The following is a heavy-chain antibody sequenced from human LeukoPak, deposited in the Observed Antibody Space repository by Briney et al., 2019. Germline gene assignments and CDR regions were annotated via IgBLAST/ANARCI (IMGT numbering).Heavy chain of an antibody. CDR1: GGSLSNYY. D-gene: IGHD5-12*01. V-gene: IGHV4-59*12. CDR2: MYYRGRS. Sequence: SETLSLTCTVSGGSLSNYYWSWIRQPPGKGLEWIGYMYYRGRSNYNPSLKSRVTILVDTSKNQFSLKLSSVTVADTAVYYCAREGGRVTTIFGYWFDPWGQGTLVTVSS. J-gene: IGHJ5*02. CDR3: AREGGRVTTIFGYWFDP.